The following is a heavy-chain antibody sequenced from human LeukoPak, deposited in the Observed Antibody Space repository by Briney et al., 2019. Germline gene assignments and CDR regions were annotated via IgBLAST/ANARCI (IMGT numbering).Heavy chain of an antibody. Sequence: PGGSLRLSCAASGFTFSDYYMSWIRQAPGKGLEWISYISSSSSSTKYADSVKGRFTISRDNAKNSLYLQMNSLRAEDSAVYYCARDDRDGYNYFAYWGQGTLVTVSS. CDR3: ARDDRDGYNYFAY. D-gene: IGHD5-24*01. V-gene: IGHV3-11*06. CDR1: GFTFSDYY. J-gene: IGHJ4*02. CDR2: ISSSSSST.